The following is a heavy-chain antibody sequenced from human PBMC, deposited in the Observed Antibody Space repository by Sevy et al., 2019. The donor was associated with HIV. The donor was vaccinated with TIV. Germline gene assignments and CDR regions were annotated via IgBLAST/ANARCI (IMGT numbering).Heavy chain of an antibody. D-gene: IGHD6-19*01. J-gene: IGHJ6*02. CDR3: ARDHRFSSAWYGFYYYFYGMDV. V-gene: IGHV3-7*01. CDR2: IKQDGSEK. CDR1: GLTFSNYW. Sequence: GGSLRLSCAASGLTFSNYWVNWVRQAPGKGLEWVAKIKQDGSEKYYVDSVKGRFTISRDNTKNSLYLQMNSLRAEDTAVYYCARDHRFSSAWYGFYYYFYGMDVWGQGTTVTVSS.